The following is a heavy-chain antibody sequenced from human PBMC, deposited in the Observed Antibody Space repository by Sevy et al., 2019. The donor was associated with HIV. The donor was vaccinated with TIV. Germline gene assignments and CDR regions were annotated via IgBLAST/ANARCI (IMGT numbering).Heavy chain of an antibody. D-gene: IGHD5-18*01. CDR2: INHDGSTT. J-gene: IGHJ3*01. Sequence: GGSLRLSCAASEFTFSNFWMHWVRQVPGKGLVWVSRINHDGSTTTYADSVRGRFTISRDNSKNTLFLQMDSLRVDDTALYFCARDRLWGYEYPYDLWGQGTMVTVSS. CDR1: EFTFSNFW. V-gene: IGHV3-74*01. CDR3: ARDRLWGYEYPYDL.